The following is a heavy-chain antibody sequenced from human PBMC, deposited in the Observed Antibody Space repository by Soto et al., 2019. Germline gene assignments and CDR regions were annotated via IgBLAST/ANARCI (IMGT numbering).Heavy chain of an antibody. Sequence: PSETLSLTCAVSGGSISSSNWWSWVRQPPGKGLEWIGEIYHSGSTNYNPSLKSRVTISVDKSKNQFSLKLSSVTAVDTAVYYCARQISSSSLDPYNWFDPWGQGTLVTVSS. CDR2: IYHSGST. V-gene: IGHV4-4*02. D-gene: IGHD6-6*01. CDR3: ARQISSSSLDPYNWFDP. J-gene: IGHJ5*02. CDR1: GGSISSSNW.